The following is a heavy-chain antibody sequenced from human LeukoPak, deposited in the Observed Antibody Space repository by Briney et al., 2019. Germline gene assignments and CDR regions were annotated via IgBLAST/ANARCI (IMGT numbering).Heavy chain of an antibody. V-gene: IGHV3-30*18. Sequence: GGSLRLSCAASEFTFSSYGMHWVRQAPGKGLEWVAAASYDGSEKYYADTVKGRFTISRDNSKNTLYLQMNSLRADDTAVYFCAKVTTGIAAAGIDCWGQGTLVIVSS. CDR3: AKVTTGIAAAGIDC. D-gene: IGHD6-13*01. CDR1: EFTFSSYG. J-gene: IGHJ4*02. CDR2: ASYDGSEK.